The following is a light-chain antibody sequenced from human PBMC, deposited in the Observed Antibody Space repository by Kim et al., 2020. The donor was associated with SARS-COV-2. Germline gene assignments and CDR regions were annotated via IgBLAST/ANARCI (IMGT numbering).Light chain of an antibody. V-gene: IGKV3-15*01. CDR2: GAS. Sequence: IVMTQSPATLSVSPGERATLSCRASQSVSSNLAWYQQKPGQAPRLLIYGASTRATGIPARFSGSGSGTEFTLTISSLQSEDFAVYYCQQYMNWPGPFGQGTKVDIK. J-gene: IGKJ2*01. CDR1: QSVSSN. CDR3: QQYMNWPGP.